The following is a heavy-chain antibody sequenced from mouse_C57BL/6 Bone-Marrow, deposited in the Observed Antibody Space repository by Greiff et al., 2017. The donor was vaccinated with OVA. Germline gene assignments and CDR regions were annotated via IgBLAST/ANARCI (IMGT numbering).Heavy chain of an antibody. Sequence: QVQLKQSGAELVRPGASVTLSCKASGYTFTDYEMHWVKQTPVHGLEWIGAIDPETGGTAYNQKFKGKAILTADKSSSTAYMELRSLTSEDSAVYYCTRRGGNYFDYWPRHHSHSLL. V-gene: IGHV1-15*01. CDR3: TRRGGNYFDY. CDR2: IDPETGGT. CDR1: GYTFTDYE. J-gene: IGHJ2*01.